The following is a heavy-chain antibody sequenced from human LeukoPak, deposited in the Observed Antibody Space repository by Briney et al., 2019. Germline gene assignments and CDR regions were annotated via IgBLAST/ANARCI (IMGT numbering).Heavy chain of an antibody. D-gene: IGHD2-2*02. Sequence: SETLSLTCTVSGGSISSYYWSWIRQPPGKGLEWIGYIYYSGSTNYNPSLKSRVAISVDTSKNQFSLKLSSVTAADTAVYYCARQVVPAAITTVGDYGMDVWGQGTTVTVSS. CDR1: GGSISSYY. J-gene: IGHJ6*02. V-gene: IGHV4-59*01. CDR2: IYYSGST. CDR3: ARQVVPAAITTVGDYGMDV.